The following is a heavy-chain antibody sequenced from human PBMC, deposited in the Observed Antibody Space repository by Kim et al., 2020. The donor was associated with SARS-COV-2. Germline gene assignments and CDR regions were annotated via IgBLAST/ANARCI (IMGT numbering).Heavy chain of an antibody. CDR3: AKDGVRTAAAGRSYFDY. Sequence: VKGRFTISRDNSKNTLYLQMNSLRAEDTAVYYCAKDGVRTAAAGRSYFDYWGQGTLVTVSS. D-gene: IGHD6-13*01. J-gene: IGHJ4*02. V-gene: IGHV3-30*02.